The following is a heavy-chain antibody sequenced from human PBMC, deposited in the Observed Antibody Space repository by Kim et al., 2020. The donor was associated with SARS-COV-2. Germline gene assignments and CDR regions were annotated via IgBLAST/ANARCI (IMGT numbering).Heavy chain of an antibody. J-gene: IGHJ4*02. V-gene: IGHV6-1*01. CDR2: IYYRSSWFN. CDR1: GDSVSNKSAT. D-gene: IGHD6-25*01. CDR3: VRGGTAAGFGH. Sequence: SQTLSLTCVISGDSVSNKSATWDWIRQSPSRGPEWLGRIYYRSSWFNEYAVSVRSRLDIVAEFSKNQFSLRLKNLTPEDTALYYCVRGGTAAGFGHWGQGTLVTVSS.